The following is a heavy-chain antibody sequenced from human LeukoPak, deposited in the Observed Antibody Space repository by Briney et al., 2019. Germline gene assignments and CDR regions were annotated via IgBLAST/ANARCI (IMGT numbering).Heavy chain of an antibody. CDR2: ITYNGAAT. CDR3: AKDGLYFDGSTHIYYFDS. CDR1: GFSFGGYA. J-gene: IGHJ4*02. D-gene: IGHD3-9*01. V-gene: IGHV3-23*01. Sequence: GGSLRLSCAASGFSFGGYAMTWVRQAPGKGLEWVSSITYNGAATYYLDSVKARFTISRDNSRSTLYLQMDSLTAEDTALYYCAKDGLYFDGSTHIYYFDSWGQGTLVAVSS.